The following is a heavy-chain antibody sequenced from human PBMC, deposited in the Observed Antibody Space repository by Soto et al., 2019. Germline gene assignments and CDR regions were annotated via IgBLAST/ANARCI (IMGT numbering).Heavy chain of an antibody. D-gene: IGHD3-10*01. CDR3: AAAPYGSGRNN. CDR2: INHSGST. Sequence: SETLSLTCAVYGGSFSGYYWSWIRQPPGKGLEWIGEINHSGSTNYNPSLKSRVTISVDTSKNQFSLKLSSVTAADTAVYYCAAAPYGSGRNNWGQGTLVTVSS. J-gene: IGHJ4*02. V-gene: IGHV4-34*01. CDR1: GGSFSGYY.